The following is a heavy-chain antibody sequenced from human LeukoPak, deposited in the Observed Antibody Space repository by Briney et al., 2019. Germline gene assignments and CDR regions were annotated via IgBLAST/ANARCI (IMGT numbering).Heavy chain of an antibody. CDR3: AREWQYQFDY. CDR1: GGSISSSSYY. J-gene: IGHJ4*02. V-gene: IGHV4-39*07. D-gene: IGHD4-11*01. CDR2: IYHSGST. Sequence: PSETLSLTCTVSGGSISSSSYYWGWIRQPPGKGLEWIGSIYHSGSTYYNPSLKSRVTLSIDTSKNQFSLKVTSVTAADTAVYYCAREWQYQFDYWGQGALVTVSS.